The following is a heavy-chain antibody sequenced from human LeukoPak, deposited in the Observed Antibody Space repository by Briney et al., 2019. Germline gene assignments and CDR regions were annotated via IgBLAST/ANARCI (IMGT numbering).Heavy chain of an antibody. CDR2: IIPIFGTA. Sequence: ASVKVSCKASGGTFSSYAISWVRQAPGQGLEWMGGIIPIFGTANYAQKFQGRVTITTDESTSTAYMELSSLRSEDTAVYYCAREDRTSGGSSPLHSWGQGTLVTVSS. D-gene: IGHD2-15*01. J-gene: IGHJ4*02. CDR1: GGTFSSYA. CDR3: AREDRTSGGSSPLHS. V-gene: IGHV1-69*05.